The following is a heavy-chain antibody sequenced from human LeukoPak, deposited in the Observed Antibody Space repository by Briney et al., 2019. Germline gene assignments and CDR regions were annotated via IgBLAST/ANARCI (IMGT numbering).Heavy chain of an antibody. D-gene: IGHD5-18*01. Sequence: SETLSLTCAVSGGSISSGGYSWSWIRQPPGKGLKWIGYIYHSGSTYYNPSLKSRVTISVDRSKNQFSLKLSSVTAADTAVYYCARGRGYSYGPYYFDYWGQGTLVTVSS. J-gene: IGHJ4*02. CDR2: IYHSGST. CDR1: GGSISSGGYS. V-gene: IGHV4-30-2*01. CDR3: ARGRGYSYGPYYFDY.